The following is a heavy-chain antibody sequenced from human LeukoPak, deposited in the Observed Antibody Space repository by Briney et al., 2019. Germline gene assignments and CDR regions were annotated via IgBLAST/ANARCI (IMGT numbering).Heavy chain of an antibody. V-gene: IGHV4-39*01. CDR2: IYYSGST. CDR3: ARGGLDPYYYDSSGYYDAFDY. D-gene: IGHD3-22*01. Sequence: SETLSLTCTVSGGSISSSSYYWGWIRQPPGKGLEWIGSIYYSGSTYYNPSLKSRVTISVDTSKNQFSLKLSSVTAADTAVYYCARGGLDPYYYDSSGYYDAFDYWGQGTLVTVSS. J-gene: IGHJ4*02. CDR1: GGSISSSSYY.